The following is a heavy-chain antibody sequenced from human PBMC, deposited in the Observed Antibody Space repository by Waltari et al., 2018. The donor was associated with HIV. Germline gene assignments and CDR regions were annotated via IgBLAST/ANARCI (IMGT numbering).Heavy chain of an antibody. V-gene: IGHV5-51*03. CDR1: GYSFTSYW. Sequence: EVQLVQSVAEVKKPGESLKISCTGYGYSFTSYWIGWVRQMPGKGLECMGIIYPGDSDTGYSTSFQGQVTISADKSISTAYLQWSSLKASDTAMYYCETVPYSSGWYYPPGSDWGQGTLVTVSS. D-gene: IGHD6-19*01. CDR2: IYPGDSDT. J-gene: IGHJ4*02. CDR3: ETVPYSSGWYYPPGSD.